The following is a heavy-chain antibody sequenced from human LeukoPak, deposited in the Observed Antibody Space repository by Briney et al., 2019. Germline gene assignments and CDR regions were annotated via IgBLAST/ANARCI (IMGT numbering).Heavy chain of an antibody. V-gene: IGHV4-59*12. CDR1: GGSISSYY. CDR3: ASCLVTDAFDI. J-gene: IGHJ3*02. CDR2: ISYSAIT. Sequence: SETLSLTCTVSGGSISSYYWSWIRQPPGKGLEWIGYISYSAITNYNPALKSRVTISVDRSKNQFSLKLSSVTAADTAVYYCASCLVTDAFDIWGQGTMVTVSS. D-gene: IGHD5/OR15-5a*01.